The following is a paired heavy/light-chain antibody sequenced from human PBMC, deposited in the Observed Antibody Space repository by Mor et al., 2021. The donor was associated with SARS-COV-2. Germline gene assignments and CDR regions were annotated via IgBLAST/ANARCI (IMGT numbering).Light chain of an antibody. V-gene: IGKV3-20*01. CDR1: QSVSSNY. Sequence: EIVLTQSPGTLSLSPGERATLSCRASQSVSSNYLAWYQQKPGQAPRLLIYGASSRATGIPDRFSGSGSGTDFTLTISRLEPEDFAVYYCQQYGSSPRGTFGQGTRLQIK. CDR3: QQYGSSPRGT. J-gene: IGKJ5*01. CDR2: GAS.
Heavy chain of an antibody. Sequence: QVQLVQSGAEVKKPGASVKVSCKASGYTFTDFYIHWVRQAPGQGLEWMGIINPAGGSITYAQKFQGRVTLTRDTSTRTVYMELSSLRSEDTAMYYCARDWALIPSRGPFDYWGQGTLVTVSS. CDR3: ARDWALIPSRGPFDY. CDR2: INPAGGSI. V-gene: IGHV1-46*01. J-gene: IGHJ4*02. CDR1: GYTFTDFY. D-gene: IGHD2-2*01.